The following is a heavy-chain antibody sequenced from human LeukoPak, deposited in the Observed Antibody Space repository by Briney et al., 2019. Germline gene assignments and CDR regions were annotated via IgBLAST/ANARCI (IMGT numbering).Heavy chain of an antibody. D-gene: IGHD6-19*01. CDR3: ARATFSGWNIGRAFDI. CDR1: GSTFSSYW. V-gene: IGHV3-74*01. Sequence: GGSLRLSCAASGSTFSSYWMHWVRQAPGKGLVWVSRINSDGSSTSYADSVKGRFTISRDNAKNTLYLQMNSLRAEDTAVYYCARATFSGWNIGRAFDIWGQGTMVTVSS. J-gene: IGHJ3*02. CDR2: INSDGSST.